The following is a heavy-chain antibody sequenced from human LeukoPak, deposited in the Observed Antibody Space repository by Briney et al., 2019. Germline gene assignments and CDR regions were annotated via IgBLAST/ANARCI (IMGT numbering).Heavy chain of an antibody. CDR1: GGTFSSYA. Sequence: SVKVSCKASGGTFSSYAISWVRQAPGQGLEWMGGIIPIFGTANYAQKFQGRVTITADKSTSTAYMELSSLRSEDTAVYYCARDGPVAAAEVHWYFDLWGRGTLVTVSS. J-gene: IGHJ2*01. D-gene: IGHD6-13*01. CDR2: IIPIFGTA. V-gene: IGHV1-69*06. CDR3: ARDGPVAAAEVHWYFDL.